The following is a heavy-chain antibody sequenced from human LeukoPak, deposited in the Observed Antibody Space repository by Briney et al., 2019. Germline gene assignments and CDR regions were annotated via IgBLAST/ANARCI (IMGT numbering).Heavy chain of an antibody. CDR3: ARVDLRGIIIKRNDY. V-gene: IGHV3-48*01. D-gene: IGHD3-10*01. CDR1: GFTFGDYS. CDR2: ISSSSSII. J-gene: IGHJ4*02. Sequence: GGSLRLSCAASGFTFGDYSMNWVRQAPGKGLECVSHISSSSSIIYYADSVKGRFTISRDNAKNSLFLQMNSLRAEDTAVYYCARVDLRGIIIKRNDYWGQGTLVSVSS.